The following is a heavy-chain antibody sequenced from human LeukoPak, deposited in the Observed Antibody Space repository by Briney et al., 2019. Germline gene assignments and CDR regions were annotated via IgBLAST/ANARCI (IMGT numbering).Heavy chain of an antibody. CDR1: GGTFSSYA. V-gene: IGHV1-69*13. CDR2: IIPIFGTA. CDR3: AMDSGWFPDAFDI. Sequence: SVKVSCKASGGTFSSYAISWVRQAPGQGLEWMGGIIPIFGTANYAQKFQGRVTITADESTSTAYMELSSLRSEDTAVYYCAMDSGWFPDAFDIWGQGTMVTVSS. D-gene: IGHD6-19*01. J-gene: IGHJ3*02.